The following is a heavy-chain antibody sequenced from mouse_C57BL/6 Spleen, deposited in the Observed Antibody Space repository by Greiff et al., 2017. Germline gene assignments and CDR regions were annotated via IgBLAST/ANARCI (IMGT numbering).Heavy chain of an antibody. Sequence: VKLMESGAELVRPGASVTLSCKASGYTFTDYEMHWVKQTPVHGLEWIGAIDPETGGTAYNQKFKGKAILTADKSSSTAYMELRSLTSEDSAVYYWTRGGYGSYFDDWGQGTTLTVSS. CDR1: GYTFTDYE. CDR2: IDPETGGT. V-gene: IGHV1-15*01. D-gene: IGHD1-1*01. CDR3: TRGGYGSYFDD. J-gene: IGHJ2*01.